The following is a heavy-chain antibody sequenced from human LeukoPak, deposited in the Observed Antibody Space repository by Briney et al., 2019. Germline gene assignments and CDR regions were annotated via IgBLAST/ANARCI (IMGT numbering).Heavy chain of an antibody. CDR3: ADRRRYSYGLDY. CDR1: GGSFRGYY. D-gene: IGHD5-18*01. V-gene: IGHV4-34*01. Sequence: PSETLSLTCAVYGGSFRGYYWSWTRQPPGKGLEWIGEINHSGSTNYNPSLKSRVTISVDTSKNQFSLKLSSVTAADTAVYYCADRRRYSYGLDYWGQGTLVTVSS. CDR2: INHSGST. J-gene: IGHJ4*02.